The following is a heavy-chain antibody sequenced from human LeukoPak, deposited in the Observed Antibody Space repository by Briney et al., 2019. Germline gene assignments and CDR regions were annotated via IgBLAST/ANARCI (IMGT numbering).Heavy chain of an antibody. CDR1: GFTFYDYG. Sequence: RGSLRLSCAASGFTFYDYGMSWVRQAPGKGREWVSGISPSADIKYYADSVKGRFTISRDNSKNMLYLEVISLTADDTAVYYCAKDDAWLRFGEWSQGTLVTVSS. CDR2: ISPSADIK. CDR3: AKDDAWLRFGE. D-gene: IGHD3-10*01. J-gene: IGHJ4*02. V-gene: IGHV3-23*01.